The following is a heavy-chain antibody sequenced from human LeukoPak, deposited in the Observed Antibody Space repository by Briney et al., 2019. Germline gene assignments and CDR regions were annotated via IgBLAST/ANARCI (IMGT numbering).Heavy chain of an antibody. CDR3: AKDVWASNYDILTGPDY. D-gene: IGHD3-9*01. J-gene: IGHJ4*02. V-gene: IGHV3-23*01. CDR2: IGGGGGHI. Sequence: GGSLRLSCAASGFTFTGYAMSWVRQVPGKGLEWVSAIGGGGGHIYYADSVKDRFTISRDNSKNTLYLQMNSLRAEDTAVYYCAKDVWASNYDILTGPDYWGQGTLVTVSS. CDR1: GFTFTGYA.